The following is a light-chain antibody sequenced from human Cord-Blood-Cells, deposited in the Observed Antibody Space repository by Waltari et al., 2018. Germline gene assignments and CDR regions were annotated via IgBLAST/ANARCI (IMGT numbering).Light chain of an antibody. J-gene: IGKJ1*01. CDR2: GAS. V-gene: IGKV3-20*01. Sequence: EIVLTQSPGPLSLSSGERATHSCRASQSVSSSYLAWYQQKPGQAPRLLLYGASSRATGIPDRFSGSGSGTDFTLTISRLEPEDFAVYYCQQYGSSPGTFGQGTKVEIK. CDR1: QSVSSSY. CDR3: QQYGSSPGT.